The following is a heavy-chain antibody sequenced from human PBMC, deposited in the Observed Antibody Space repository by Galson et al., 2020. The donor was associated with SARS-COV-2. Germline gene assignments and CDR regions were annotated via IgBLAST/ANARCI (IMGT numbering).Heavy chain of an antibody. CDR2: IDKSGTII. V-gene: IGHV3-48*03. J-gene: IGHJ4*02. Sequence: TGGSLRLSCAASGFTFSGYEMNWVRQAPGKGLEWVSYIDKSGTIIVYAGSVKGRFTISRDNAKNSLHLQMNSLRVEDTAVYYCATDEAGVRDFDYWGQGTLVTVSS. CDR1: GFTFSGYE. CDR3: ATDEAGVRDFDY. D-gene: IGHD3-10*01.